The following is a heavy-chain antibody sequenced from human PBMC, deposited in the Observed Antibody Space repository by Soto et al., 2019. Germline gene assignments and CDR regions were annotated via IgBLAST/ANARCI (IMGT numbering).Heavy chain of an antibody. D-gene: IGHD2-15*01. Sequence: QVHLVQSGSEVKKPGSSVTVSCKASGGTFNTYTFSWVRQAPGQGLEWMGSILPIMGSVNHAHDFRGRLSITADPSTTTAYMELTSLTSHDTAIYYCARIPRYSYPTSDPLDNWGQGTLVTVSS. CDR1: GGTFNTYT. V-gene: IGHV1-69*01. CDR3: ARIPRYSYPTSDPLDN. J-gene: IGHJ4*02. CDR2: ILPIMGSV.